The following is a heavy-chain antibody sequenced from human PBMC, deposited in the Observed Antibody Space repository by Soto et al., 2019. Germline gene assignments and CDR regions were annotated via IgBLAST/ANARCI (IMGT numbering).Heavy chain of an antibody. CDR3: ARGRVGTAYFDY. Sequence: EVQLVESGGGLVQPGGSLRLSCAASGFTFTSNSMNWVRQAPGKGLEWISYITSSSSTIYSADSVKGRFTISRDNAKNSLYLQMNSLRDDDTAVYYCARGRVGTAYFDYWGQGALVTVSS. D-gene: IGHD2-21*02. CDR1: GFTFTSNS. CDR2: ITSSSSTI. J-gene: IGHJ4*02. V-gene: IGHV3-48*02.